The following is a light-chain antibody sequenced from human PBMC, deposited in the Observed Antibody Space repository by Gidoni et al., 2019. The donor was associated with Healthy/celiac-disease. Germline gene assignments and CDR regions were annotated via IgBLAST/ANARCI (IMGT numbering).Light chain of an antibody. Sequence: GERATLSCRASQSVSSNLAWYQQKPGQAPRLLIYGASTRATGIPARFSGSGSGTEFTLTISSLQSEDFAVYYCQQYNNWQGTFGQGTKVEIK. J-gene: IGKJ1*01. CDR1: QSVSSN. CDR2: GAS. CDR3: QQYNNWQGT. V-gene: IGKV3-15*01.